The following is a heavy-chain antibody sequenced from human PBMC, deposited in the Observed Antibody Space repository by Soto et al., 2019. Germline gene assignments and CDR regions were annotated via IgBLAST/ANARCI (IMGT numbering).Heavy chain of an antibody. J-gene: IGHJ3*02. CDR3: ARERSDHAFDI. CDR1: GGSISSGGYY. V-gene: IGHV4-31*03. Sequence: PSETLSLTCTVSGGSISSGGYYWRWIRQHPGKGLEWIGYIYYSGSTYYNPSLKSRVTISVDTSKNQFSLKLSSVTAADTAVYYCARERSDHAFDIWGQGTMVTVSS. CDR2: IYYSGST.